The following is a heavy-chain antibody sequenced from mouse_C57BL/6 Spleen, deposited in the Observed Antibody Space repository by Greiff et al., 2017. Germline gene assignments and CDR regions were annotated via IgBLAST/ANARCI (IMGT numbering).Heavy chain of an antibody. CDR2: IRLKSDNYAT. J-gene: IGHJ2*01. CDR3: TGPYFDY. CDR1: GFTFSNYW. Sequence: EVKLMESGGGLVQPGGSMKLSCVASGFTFSNYWMNWVRQSPEKGLEWVAQIRLKSDNYATHYAVSVKGRFTISRDDSKSSVYLQMNTLGAEYTGMYYCTGPYFDYWGQGTTLTVSS. V-gene: IGHV6-3*01.